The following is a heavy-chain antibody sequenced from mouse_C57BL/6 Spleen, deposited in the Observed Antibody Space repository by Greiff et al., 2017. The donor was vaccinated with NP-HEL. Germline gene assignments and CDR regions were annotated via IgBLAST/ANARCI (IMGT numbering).Heavy chain of an antibody. CDR2: ISDGGSYT. CDR3: ARDKGPSSYDGPERYAMDY. Sequence: EVKLVESGGGLVKPGGSLKLSCAASGFTFSSYAMSWVRQTPEKRLEWVATISDGGSYTYYPDNVQGRFTISRDNAKNNLYLPMSHLKSEDTAMYYCARDKGPSSYDGPERYAMDYWGQGTSVTVSS. V-gene: IGHV5-4*01. J-gene: IGHJ4*01. D-gene: IGHD1-1*02. CDR1: GFTFSSYA.